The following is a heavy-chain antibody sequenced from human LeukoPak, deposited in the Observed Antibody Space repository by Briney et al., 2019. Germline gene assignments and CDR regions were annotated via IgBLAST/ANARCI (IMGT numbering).Heavy chain of an antibody. D-gene: IGHD5-18*01. CDR1: GFTFSHYG. Sequence: QPGGSLRLSCAASGFTFSHYGMHWVRQAPGKGLEWVAFIRYKGDDKFYADSVKGRFSISRDNSKNSLYLEMNSLRAEDTAVYYCARDRGYSYGYPDYWGQGTLVTVSS. CDR2: IRYKGDDK. CDR3: ARDRGYSYGYPDY. V-gene: IGHV3-30*02. J-gene: IGHJ4*02.